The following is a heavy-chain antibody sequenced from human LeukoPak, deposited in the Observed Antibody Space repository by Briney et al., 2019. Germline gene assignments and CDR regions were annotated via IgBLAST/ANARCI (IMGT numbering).Heavy chain of an antibody. V-gene: IGHV4-34*01. J-gene: IGHJ6*02. CDR3: ARAWFGASYYYYYGMDV. CDR1: GGSFSGYY. Sequence: SETLSLTCAVYGGSFSGYYWSWIRQPPGKGLEWIGEINHSGSTNYNPSLKSRVTISVDTSKNQFSLKLSSVTAADTAVYYCARAWFGASYYYYYGMDVWGQGTTVTDSS. D-gene: IGHD3-10*01. CDR2: INHSGST.